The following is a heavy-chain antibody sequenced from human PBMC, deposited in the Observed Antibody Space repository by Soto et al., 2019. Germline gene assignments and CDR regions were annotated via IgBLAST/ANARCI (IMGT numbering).Heavy chain of an antibody. CDR1: GGSISSYY. V-gene: IGHV4-59*01. CDR2: IYYSGST. J-gene: IGHJ4*02. Sequence: SETLSLTCTVSGGSISSYYWSWIRQPPGKGLEWIGYIYYSGSTNYNPSLKSRVTISVDTSKNQFSLKLSSVTAADTAVYYCARDYYGSGSHPLGYWGQGTLVTVSS. D-gene: IGHD3-10*01. CDR3: ARDYYGSGSHPLGY.